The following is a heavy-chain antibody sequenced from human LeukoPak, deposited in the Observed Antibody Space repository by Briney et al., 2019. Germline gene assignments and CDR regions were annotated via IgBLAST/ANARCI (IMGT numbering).Heavy chain of an antibody. CDR2: IYYSGRP. CDR3: ARVDSRVRYMDV. J-gene: IGHJ6*03. CDR1: GGSISSYY. Sequence: PSETLSLTCTVYGGSISSYYWSWIRQPPGKGLEWIGYIYYSGRPNYNPSLKSRVTISVDTSKNQFSLKLSSVTAADTAVYYWARVDSRVRYMDVWGKGTTDTISS. V-gene: IGHV4-59*01. D-gene: IGHD1-1*01.